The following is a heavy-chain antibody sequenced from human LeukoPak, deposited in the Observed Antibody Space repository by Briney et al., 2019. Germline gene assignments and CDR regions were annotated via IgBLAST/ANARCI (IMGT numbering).Heavy chain of an antibody. J-gene: IGHJ4*02. Sequence: GGSLRLSCAASGFTFTSYEMNWVRQAPGKGLEWVSYISSSGSPIYYADSVKGRFSISRDNAKNSLYLQMNSLRAEDTAVYYCARDLLGWELHYFDYWGQGTLVTVSS. CDR2: ISSSGSPI. CDR3: ARDLLGWELHYFDY. V-gene: IGHV3-48*03. CDR1: GFTFTSYE. D-gene: IGHD1-26*01.